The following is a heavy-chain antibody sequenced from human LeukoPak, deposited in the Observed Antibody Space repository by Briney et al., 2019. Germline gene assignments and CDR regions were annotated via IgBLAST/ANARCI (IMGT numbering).Heavy chain of an antibody. Sequence: SETLSLTCTVSGGSISSGGYDWRWIRQPPGRGLWWIGYIYHSGSTYYNPSLKSRVTISVDRSKTQFSLKLSSVTAADTAVYYCARAGVPQLSGEGWFDPWGQGTLVTVSS. J-gene: IGHJ5*02. V-gene: IGHV4-30-2*01. D-gene: IGHD5-18*01. CDR3: ARAGVPQLSGEGWFDP. CDR1: GGSISSGGYD. CDR2: IYHSGST.